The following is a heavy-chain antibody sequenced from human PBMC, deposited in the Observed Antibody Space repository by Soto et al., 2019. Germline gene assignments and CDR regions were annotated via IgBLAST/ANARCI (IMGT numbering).Heavy chain of an antibody. D-gene: IGHD2-2*01. CDR2: ISSNGGST. CDR1: GYTFSLYA. CDR3: GRAGYGYALDY. J-gene: IGHJ4*02. Sequence: EVPLVESGGGLVQPGGSLRLSCAASGYTFSLYAMHWVRQAPGKGLEFISVISSNGGSTHYASSVKGRFTISRDNSKNTVYREMGSVRADDTAMYYCGRAGYGYALDYWGQGTLVTVSS. V-gene: IGHV3-64*01.